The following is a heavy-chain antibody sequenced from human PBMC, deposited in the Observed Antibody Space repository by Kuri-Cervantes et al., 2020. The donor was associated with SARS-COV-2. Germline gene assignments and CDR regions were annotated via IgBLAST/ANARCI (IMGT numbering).Heavy chain of an antibody. CDR2: INPGDSDT. CDR1: GYNFVTYW. Sequence: GESLKISCKGSGYNFVTYWIGWVRQVPEKGLEWVGVINPGDSDTRYSPSFQGQVTISADKSISTAYLQWNSLKASDSAMYYCARQVVPGFRGGMDVWGQGTTVTVSS. J-gene: IGHJ6*02. D-gene: IGHD2-21*01. V-gene: IGHV5-51*01. CDR3: ARQVVPGFRGGMDV.